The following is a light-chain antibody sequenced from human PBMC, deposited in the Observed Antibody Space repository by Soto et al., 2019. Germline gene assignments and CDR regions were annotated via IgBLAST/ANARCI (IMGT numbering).Light chain of an antibody. J-gene: IGLJ2*01. Sequence: QSVLTQPPSVSAAPGQKVTISCSGGTSNIGDNFVAWYQQLPETAPKLLIYDNNKRPSGIPDRFSGSKSGTSATLGITGLQTGDEADYYCGTWDDSLSDGVFGGGTKLTVL. CDR3: GTWDDSLSDGV. CDR2: DNN. CDR1: TSNIGDNF. V-gene: IGLV1-51*01.